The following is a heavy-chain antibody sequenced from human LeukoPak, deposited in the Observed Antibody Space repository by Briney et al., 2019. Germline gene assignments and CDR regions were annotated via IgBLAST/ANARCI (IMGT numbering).Heavy chain of an antibody. J-gene: IGHJ5*02. CDR1: GYTFTSYA. V-gene: IGHV1-69*13. Sequence: SVKVSCKASGYTFTSYAITWVRQAPGQGLEWMGGIIPIFDTSNYAQKFQGRVTFTSDDSTSTAYMELSSLRSEDTAVYYCARLKRGIGAAGTSLRGWFDPWGQGTLVTVSS. CDR2: IIPIFDTS. D-gene: IGHD6-13*01. CDR3: ARLKRGIGAAGTSLRGWFDP.